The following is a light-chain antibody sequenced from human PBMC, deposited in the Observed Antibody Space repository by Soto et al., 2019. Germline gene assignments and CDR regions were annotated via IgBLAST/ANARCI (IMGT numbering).Light chain of an antibody. CDR2: GAS. J-gene: IGKJ4*01. CDR3: EQYNSWPLT. V-gene: IGKV3-15*01. Sequence: VLTQSPGTLSLSAGERATLSCRASQSVSSNLAWYQQKPGQAPRRLIYGASTRATGISARFSGSGPWMEFMLTISSLQSEDFAVYYCEQYNSWPLTFGRESRVEI. CDR1: QSVSSN.